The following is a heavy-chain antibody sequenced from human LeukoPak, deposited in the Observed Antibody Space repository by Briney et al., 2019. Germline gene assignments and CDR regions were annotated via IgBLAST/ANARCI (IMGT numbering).Heavy chain of an antibody. D-gene: IGHD6-13*01. V-gene: IGHV1-2*02. CDR3: ARDLGIAAAGTYYFDY. Sequence: GESLKISCKGSGYSFTGYYMHWVRQAPGQGLEWMGWINPNSGGTNYAQKFQGRVTMTRDTSISTAYMELSRLRSDDTAVYYCARDLGIAAAGTYYFDYWGQGTLVTVSS. CDR2: INPNSGGT. CDR1: GYSFTGYY. J-gene: IGHJ4*02.